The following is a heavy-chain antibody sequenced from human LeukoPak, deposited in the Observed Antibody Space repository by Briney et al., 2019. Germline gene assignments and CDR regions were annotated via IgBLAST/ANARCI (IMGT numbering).Heavy chain of an antibody. Sequence: GASVKVSCKASGGTFSSYAISWVRQAPGQGLEWMGRIIPIFGTANYAQKFQGRVTITTDESTSTAYMKLSSLRSEDTAVYYCARTSGYYSDYWGQGTLVTVSS. CDR2: IIPIFGTA. CDR1: GGTFSSYA. J-gene: IGHJ4*02. V-gene: IGHV1-69*05. CDR3: ARTSGYYSDY. D-gene: IGHD3-22*01.